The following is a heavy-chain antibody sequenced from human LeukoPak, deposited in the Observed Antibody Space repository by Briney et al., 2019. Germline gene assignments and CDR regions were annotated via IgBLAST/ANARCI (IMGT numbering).Heavy chain of an antibody. CDR1: GDSVSSNSAT. CDR3: ARRPTTSQALDY. V-gene: IGHV6-1*01. Sequence: SQTLSLTCAISGDSVSSNSATWAWIRQSPSRGLEWLGRTYYRSKWYNDYAVSVKSRITISPDTSKNQFSLQLNSVTPEDTAVYYCARRPTTSQALDYWGQGTLVTVSS. CDR2: TYYRSKWYN. J-gene: IGHJ4*02. D-gene: IGHD4-17*01.